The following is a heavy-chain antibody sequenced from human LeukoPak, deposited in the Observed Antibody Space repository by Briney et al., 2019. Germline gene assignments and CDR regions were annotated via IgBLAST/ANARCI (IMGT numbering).Heavy chain of an antibody. J-gene: IGHJ3*02. CDR1: GGSISSSGYY. CDR2: VYYSGST. Sequence: SETLSLTCTVSGGSISSSGYYWGWIRQPPGKGLEWIGSVYYSGSTYYNPSLKSRVTISVDTSKNQFSLKLSSVTAADTAVYYCARVSVALTIFGAVSRWGAFDIWGQGTMVTVSS. D-gene: IGHD3-3*01. V-gene: IGHV4-39*01. CDR3: ARVSVALTIFGAVSRWGAFDI.